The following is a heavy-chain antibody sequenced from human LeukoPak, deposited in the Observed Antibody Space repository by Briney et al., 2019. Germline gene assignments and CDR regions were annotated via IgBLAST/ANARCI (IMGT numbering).Heavy chain of an antibody. J-gene: IGHJ6*02. CDR3: ARDLGTAYIVVVPAASRYGMDV. D-gene: IGHD2-2*01. CDR2: ISAYNGNT. Sequence: GASVKVSCKASGYTFTSYGISWVRQAPGQGLEWMGWISAYNGNTNYAQKLQGRVTMTTDTSTSTAYMELRSLRSEDTAVYYCARDLGTAYIVVVPAASRYGMDVWGQGTTVTVSS. V-gene: IGHV1-18*01. CDR1: GYTFTSYG.